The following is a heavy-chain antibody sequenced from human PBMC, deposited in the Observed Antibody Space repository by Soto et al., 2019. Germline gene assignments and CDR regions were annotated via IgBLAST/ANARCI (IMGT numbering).Heavy chain of an antibody. Sequence: PGGSLRLSCAASGFTFSSYGMHWVRQAPGKGLEWVAVIWYDGSNKYYADSVKGRFTISRDNSKNTLYLQMNSLRAEDTAVYYCARDWYPIVSSGTYLDYWGQGTLVTVSS. V-gene: IGHV3-33*01. D-gene: IGHD6-19*01. CDR1: GFTFSSYG. CDR3: ARDWYPIVSSGTYLDY. J-gene: IGHJ4*02. CDR2: IWYDGSNK.